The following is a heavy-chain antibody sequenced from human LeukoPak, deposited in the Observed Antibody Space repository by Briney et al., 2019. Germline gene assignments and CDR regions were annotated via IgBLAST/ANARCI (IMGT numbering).Heavy chain of an antibody. Sequence: GGSLRLSCVASGFTFGKYWMSWVRHAPGKGLEWVANIKIDGSEKNYVDSVKGRFTTSRDNTKNSLYLQMNSLRAEDTAVFYCARDQYDTWSRRGNSDSWGQGTLVIVSS. CDR2: IKIDGSEK. CDR1: GFTFGKYW. J-gene: IGHJ4*02. D-gene: IGHD3-3*01. V-gene: IGHV3-7*03. CDR3: ARDQYDTWSRRGNSDS.